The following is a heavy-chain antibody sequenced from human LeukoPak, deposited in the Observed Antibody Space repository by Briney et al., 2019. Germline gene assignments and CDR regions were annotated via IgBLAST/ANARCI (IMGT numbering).Heavy chain of an antibody. CDR2: IYYSGST. CDR1: GGSIRSYY. J-gene: IGHJ4*02. CDR3: ARALPPFDY. V-gene: IGHV4-59*01. Sequence: PSETLSLTCTVSGGSIRSYYWSWIRQPPGKGLEWIGYIYYSGSTNYNPSLKSRVTISVDTSKNQFSLKLSSVTAADTAVYYCARALPPFDYWGQGTLVTVSS.